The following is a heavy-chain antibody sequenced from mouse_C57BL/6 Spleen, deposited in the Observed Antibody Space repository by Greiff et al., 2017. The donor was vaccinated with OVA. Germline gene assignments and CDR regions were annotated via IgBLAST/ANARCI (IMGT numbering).Heavy chain of an antibody. J-gene: IGHJ3*01. Sequence: EVKLQQSGPELVKPGASVKISCKASGYSFTDYNMNWVKQSNGKSLEWIGVINPNYGTTSYNQKFKGKATLTVDQSSSTAYMQLNSLTSEDSAVYYCARSPLYDYDGGWFAYWGQGTLVTVSA. CDR3: ARSPLYDYDGGWFAY. CDR2: INPNYGTT. D-gene: IGHD2-4*01. CDR1: GYSFTDYN. V-gene: IGHV1-39*01.